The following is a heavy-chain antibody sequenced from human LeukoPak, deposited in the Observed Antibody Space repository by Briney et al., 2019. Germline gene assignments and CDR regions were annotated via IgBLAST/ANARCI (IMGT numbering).Heavy chain of an antibody. J-gene: IGHJ4*02. CDR1: GFIVSSHY. Sequence: GGSLRLSCAASGFIVSSHYMSWVRQAPGKGLEWVSVIYSGGDTYYGDSVKGRFTISRDNSKNTLDLQMNSLRADDTAVYYCARDTDYYDSSGYCDYWGQGTLVTVSS. CDR2: IYSGGDT. CDR3: ARDTDYYDSSGYCDY. D-gene: IGHD3-22*01. V-gene: IGHV3-53*01.